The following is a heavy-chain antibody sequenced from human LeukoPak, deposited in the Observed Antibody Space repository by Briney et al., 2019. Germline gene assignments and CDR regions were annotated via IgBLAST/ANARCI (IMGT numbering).Heavy chain of an antibody. D-gene: IGHD3-10*01. J-gene: IGHJ4*02. Sequence: GSLRLSCAASGFTFSNFALSWIRQPPGKGLEWIGYIYYSGSTNYNPSLKSRVTISVDTSKNQFSLKLSSVTAADTAVYYCARETVLYQTLYYDDSGGYFDYWGQGTLVTVSS. CDR3: ARETVLYQTLYYDDSGGYFDY. CDR2: IYYSGST. V-gene: IGHV4-59*01. CDR1: GFTFSNFA.